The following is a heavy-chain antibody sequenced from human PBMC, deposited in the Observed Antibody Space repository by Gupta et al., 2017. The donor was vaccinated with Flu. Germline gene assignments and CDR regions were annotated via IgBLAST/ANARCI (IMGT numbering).Heavy chain of an antibody. D-gene: IGHD6-6*01. CDR3: ESRIAARE. J-gene: IGHJ4*02. CDR2: IWYDGRKK. CDR1: GLTFSSYG. V-gene: IGHV3-33*01. Sequence: ASGLTFSSYGMHWIRQAPGKGLEWVEVIWYDGRKKYYADSVKGRFTIARENAKKKLYRQMNSLRAENTPLDDGESRIAAREWVQGTLV.